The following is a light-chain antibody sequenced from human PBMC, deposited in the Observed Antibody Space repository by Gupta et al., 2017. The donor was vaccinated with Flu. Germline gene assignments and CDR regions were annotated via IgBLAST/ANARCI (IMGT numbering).Light chain of an antibody. J-gene: IGKJ5*01. CDR3: QQSDSTPKT. Sequence: DIQMTQPPSSLSASVGDRVTITCRASQSINYYLNWYQQRPGRAPKLLIYAASSVESGVPSRFSGSGSGTDFTLTISRLQPEDFATYYCQQSDSTPKTFGQGTRLEIK. CDR1: QSINYY. V-gene: IGKV1-39*01. CDR2: AAS.